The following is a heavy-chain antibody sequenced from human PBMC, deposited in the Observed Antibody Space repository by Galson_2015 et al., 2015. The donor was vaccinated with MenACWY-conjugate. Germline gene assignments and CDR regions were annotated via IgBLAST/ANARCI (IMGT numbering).Heavy chain of an antibody. V-gene: IGHV1-2*04. D-gene: IGHD6-13*01. CDR1: GYTFTGYY. CDR3: ARGGFIAAADPLEYFQH. J-gene: IGHJ1*01. Sequence: SVKVSCKASGYTFTGYYMHWVRQAPGQGLEWMGWINPNSGGTNYAQKFQGWVTMTRDTSISTAYMEPSRLRSDDTAVYYCARGGFIAAADPLEYFQHWGQGILVTVSS. CDR2: INPNSGGT.